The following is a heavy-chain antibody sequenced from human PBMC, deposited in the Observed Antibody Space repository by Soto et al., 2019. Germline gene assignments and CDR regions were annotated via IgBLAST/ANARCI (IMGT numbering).Heavy chain of an antibody. D-gene: IGHD2-21*02. Sequence: PGESLKISCKGSGYSFTSYWIGWVRQMPGKGLEWMGIIYPGDSDTRYSPSFQGQVTISADKSISTAYLQWSSLKASDTAMYYCARLYGDANYYYYYGMDVWGQGTTVTVSS. CDR3: ARLYGDANYYYYYGMDV. CDR1: GYSFTSYW. V-gene: IGHV5-51*01. CDR2: IYPGDSDT. J-gene: IGHJ6*02.